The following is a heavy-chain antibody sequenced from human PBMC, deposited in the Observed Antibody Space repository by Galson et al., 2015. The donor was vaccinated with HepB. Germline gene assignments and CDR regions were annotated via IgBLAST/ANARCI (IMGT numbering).Heavy chain of an antibody. D-gene: IGHD3-10*01. CDR3: ARTHEFRYGSGSYYNYYYYGMDV. CDR2: ISSSSSYI. Sequence: SLRPSCAASGFTFSSYSMNWVRQAPGKGLEWVSSISSSSSYIYYADSVKGRFTISRDNAKNSLYLQMNSLRAEDTAVYYCARTHEFRYGSGSYYNYYYYGMDVWGQGTTVTVSS. CDR1: GFTFSSYS. J-gene: IGHJ6*02. V-gene: IGHV3-21*01.